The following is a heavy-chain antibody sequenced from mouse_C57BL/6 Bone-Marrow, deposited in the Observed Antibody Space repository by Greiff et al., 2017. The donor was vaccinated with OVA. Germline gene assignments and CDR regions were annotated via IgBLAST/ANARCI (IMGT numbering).Heavy chain of an antibody. CDR2: IDPSDSYT. Sequence: VKQSCKASGYTFTSYWMHWVKQRPGQGLEWIGEIDPSDSYTNYNQKFKGKSTLTVDKSSSTAYMQLSSLTSEDSAVYYCASYYGSSYWYFDVWGTGTTVTVSS. CDR1: GYTFTSYW. D-gene: IGHD1-1*01. J-gene: IGHJ1*03. V-gene: IGHV1-69*01. CDR3: ASYYGSSYWYFDV.